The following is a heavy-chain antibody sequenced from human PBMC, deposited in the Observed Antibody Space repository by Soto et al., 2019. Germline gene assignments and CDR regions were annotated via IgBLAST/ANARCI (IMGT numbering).Heavy chain of an antibody. Sequence: QVQLQESGPGLVKPSQTLSLTCTVSGGSISSGGYYRSWIRQHPGKGLEWIGYIYYSGSTYYNPSLKSRVTISVDTSKNQFSLKLSSVTAADTAVYYCARDSYYGSGSYYKGNYYYGMDVWGQGTTVTVSS. CDR2: IYYSGST. CDR3: ARDSYYGSGSYYKGNYYYGMDV. V-gene: IGHV4-31*03. J-gene: IGHJ6*02. D-gene: IGHD3-10*01. CDR1: GGSISSGGYY.